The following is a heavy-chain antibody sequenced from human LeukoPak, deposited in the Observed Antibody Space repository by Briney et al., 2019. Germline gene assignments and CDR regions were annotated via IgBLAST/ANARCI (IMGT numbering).Heavy chain of an antibody. CDR3: ARDSPIGGRNGYRIFDY. Sequence: PSETLSLTCTVSGGSISSYYWSWIRQPPGKGLEWIGSIYHSGSTNYNPSLKSRVTISVDTSKNQFSLKLSSVTAADTAVYFCARDSPIGGRNGYRIFDYWGQGTLVTVSS. CDR2: IYHSGST. D-gene: IGHD5-24*01. V-gene: IGHV4-59*01. J-gene: IGHJ4*02. CDR1: GGSISSYY.